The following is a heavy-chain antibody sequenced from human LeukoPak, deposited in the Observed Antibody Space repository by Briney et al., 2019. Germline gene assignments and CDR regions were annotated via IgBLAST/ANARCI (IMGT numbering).Heavy chain of an antibody. J-gene: IGHJ4*02. D-gene: IGHD3-9*01. CDR1: GFTFSSYA. CDR3: VKDTSPPLRYFDWLLIFDY. Sequence: PGGSLRLSCSASGFTFSSYAMHWVSQAPGKGLEYVSAISSNGGSTYYADSVKGRFTISRDNSKNTLYLQMSSLRAEDTAVYYCVKDTSPPLRYFDWLLIFDYWGQGTLVTVSS. V-gene: IGHV3-64D*06. CDR2: ISSNGGST.